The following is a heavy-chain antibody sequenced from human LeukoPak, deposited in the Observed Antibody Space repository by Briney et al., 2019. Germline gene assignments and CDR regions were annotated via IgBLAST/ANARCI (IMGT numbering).Heavy chain of an antibody. CDR2: IYHSGST. CDR3: ARVAIAVAGTCFDY. CDR1: GGSISSSNW. Sequence: SETLSLTCAVSGGSISSSNWWSWARQPPGKGLEWIGEIYHSGSTNYNPSLKSRVTISVDKSKNQFSLKLSSVTAADTAVYYCARVAIAVAGTCFDYWGQGTLVTVSS. J-gene: IGHJ4*02. V-gene: IGHV4-4*02. D-gene: IGHD6-19*01.